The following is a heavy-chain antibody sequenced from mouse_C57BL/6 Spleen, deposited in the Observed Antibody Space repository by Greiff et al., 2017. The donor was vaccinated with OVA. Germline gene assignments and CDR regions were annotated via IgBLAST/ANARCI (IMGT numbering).Heavy chain of an antibody. CDR1: GFTFSSYA. V-gene: IGHV5-4*01. D-gene: IGHD2-2*01. J-gene: IGHJ4*01. CDR3: AREGYGYDGGPYAMDY. CDR2: ISDGGSYT. Sequence: DVMLVESGGGLVKPGGSLKLSCAASGFTFSSYAMSWVRQTPEKRLEWVATISDGGSYTYYPDNVKGRFTISRDNAKNNLYLQMSHLKSEDTAMYYCAREGYGYDGGPYAMDYWGQGTSVTVSS.